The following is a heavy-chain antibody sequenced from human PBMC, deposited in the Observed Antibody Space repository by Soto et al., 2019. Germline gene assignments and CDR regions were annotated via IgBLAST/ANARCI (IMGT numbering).Heavy chain of an antibody. V-gene: IGHV4-34*01. CDR3: AGVFCTNGGCYFVDY. Sequence: QVQLQQWGAGLLKPSETLSLTCAVYGGSFSDYYWCWIRQPPGKGLVWIGEINHSGSTNYNPSLKNRVTISVDTSKNQFYLKLSSVNAADTAVYYCAGVFCTNGGCYFVDYWGQGTLVTVSS. J-gene: IGHJ4*02. CDR1: GGSFSDYY. D-gene: IGHD2-8*01. CDR2: INHSGST.